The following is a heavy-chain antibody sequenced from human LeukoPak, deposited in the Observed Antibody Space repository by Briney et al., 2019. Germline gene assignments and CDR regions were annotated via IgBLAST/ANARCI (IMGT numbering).Heavy chain of an antibody. J-gene: IGHJ5*01. CDR3: ARGENSGSYFSYFDS. V-gene: IGHV4-34*01. CDR1: GGSFSGHY. Sequence: PSETLSLTCAVYGGSFSGHYWTWIRQPPGKGLEWIGEIDHIGRSTYNPSLTSRVTISKDSSKNQFSLSLGSVIAADTAVYFCARGENSGSYFSYFDSWAQGTPVTVSS. CDR2: IDHIGRS. D-gene: IGHD3-10*01.